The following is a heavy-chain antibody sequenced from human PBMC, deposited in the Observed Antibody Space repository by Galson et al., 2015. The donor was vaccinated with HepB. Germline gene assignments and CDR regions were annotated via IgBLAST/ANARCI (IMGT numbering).Heavy chain of an antibody. CDR3: ARDQWEYSSSWYLDLYYYYYMDV. CDR1: GFTFSSYA. CDR2: ISYDGSNK. J-gene: IGHJ6*03. D-gene: IGHD6-13*01. V-gene: IGHV3-30-3*01. Sequence: SLRLSCAASGFTFSSYAMHWVRQAPGKGLEWVAVISYDGSNKYYADSVKGRFTISRDNSKNTLYLQMNSLRAEDTAVYYCARDQWEYSSSWYLDLYYYYYMDVWGKGTTVTVSS.